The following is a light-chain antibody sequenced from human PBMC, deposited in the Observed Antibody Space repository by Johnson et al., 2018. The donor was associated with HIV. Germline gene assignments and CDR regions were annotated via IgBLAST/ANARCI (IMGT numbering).Light chain of an antibody. J-gene: IGLJ1*01. CDR3: ATWDSSLSAPYV. CDR2: DNS. Sequence: QSVLTQPPSVSAAPGQKVTISCYGSSSNIGNNYVSWYQQLPGTAPKLLIYDNSKRPSGIPDRFSGSKSGTSATLGITGLQTGDEADYYCATWDSSLSAPYVFGTGTKVTVL. V-gene: IGLV1-51*01. CDR1: SSNIGNNY.